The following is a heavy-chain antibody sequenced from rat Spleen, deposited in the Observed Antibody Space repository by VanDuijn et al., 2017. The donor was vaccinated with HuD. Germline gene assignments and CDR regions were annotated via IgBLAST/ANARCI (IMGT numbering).Heavy chain of an antibody. CDR2: IWTGGST. J-gene: IGHJ4*01. CDR3: ARAGSLYVMDA. Sequence: QVQLKESGPGLVQPSQTLSLTCTVSGFSLTSYHVTWVRQPPGKGLEWMGVIWTGGSTVYNSLLKSRLSIGRDTSKSQVFLKMNSLQTEDTATSYCARAGSLYVMDAWGQGASVTVSS. V-gene: IGHV2-30*01. CDR1: GFSLTSYH. D-gene: IGHD1-2*01.